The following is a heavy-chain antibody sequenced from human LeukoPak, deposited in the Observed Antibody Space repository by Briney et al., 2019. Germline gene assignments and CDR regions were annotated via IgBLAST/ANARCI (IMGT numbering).Heavy chain of an antibody. Sequence: QPGGSLRLSCAASGFTFSTYAMTWVRQAPGKGLEWVSGISSSGGITWFADSVKGRFTISRDNSKNTLYLQMNSLRAEDTAVYYCAKGAYSSSWYDYFDYWGQGTLVTVSS. CDR2: ISSSGGIT. CDR1: GFTFSTYA. V-gene: IGHV3-23*01. CDR3: AKGAYSSSWYDYFDY. J-gene: IGHJ4*02. D-gene: IGHD6-13*01.